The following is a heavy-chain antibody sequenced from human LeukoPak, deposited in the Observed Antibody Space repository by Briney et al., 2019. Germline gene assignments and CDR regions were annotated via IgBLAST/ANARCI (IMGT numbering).Heavy chain of an antibody. CDR1: GDSINSFY. J-gene: IGHJ4*02. CDR3: ARDVVAAVGSFDY. D-gene: IGHD2-2*01. V-gene: IGHV4-4*07. CDR2: IYTSGST. Sequence: SETLSLTCTVSGDSINSFYWSWIRQPAGKGLEWIGRIYTSGSTNYSPSLKSRVTMSLDTSKNQFSLKLSSVTAADTAVYYCARDVVAAVGSFDYWGQGTQVTVSS.